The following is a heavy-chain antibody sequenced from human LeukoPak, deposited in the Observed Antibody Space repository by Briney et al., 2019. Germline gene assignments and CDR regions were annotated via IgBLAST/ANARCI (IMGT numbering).Heavy chain of an antibody. CDR3: AKEYCGGRCYEDYFDY. CDR2: IWYDGSNK. J-gene: IGHJ4*02. D-gene: IGHD2-15*01. Sequence: PGGSLRLSCAASGFTFSSYGMHWVRQAPGKGLEWVAVIWYDGSNKYYADSVKGRFTISRDNSKNTLYLQMNSLRAEDTAVYYCAKEYCGGRCYEDYFDYWGQGTLVTVSS. V-gene: IGHV3-30*02. CDR1: GFTFSSYG.